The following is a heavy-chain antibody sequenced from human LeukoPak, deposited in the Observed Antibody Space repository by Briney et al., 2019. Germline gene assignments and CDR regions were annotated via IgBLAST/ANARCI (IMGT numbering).Heavy chain of an antibody. J-gene: IGHJ5*02. CDR3: AKTLTVVRSPLGGHNWFDP. V-gene: IGHV3-23*01. CDR1: GFTFSSYA. D-gene: IGHD3-10*01. CDR2: IIGSGGNT. Sequence: GGSLRLSCAASGFTFSSYAMSWVRQPPGKGLEWVSAIIGSGGNTYYADSVKGRFTLSRDNSKNTLYLQMNSLRAEDTAVYYCAKTLTVVRSPLGGHNWFDPWGQGTLVTVSS.